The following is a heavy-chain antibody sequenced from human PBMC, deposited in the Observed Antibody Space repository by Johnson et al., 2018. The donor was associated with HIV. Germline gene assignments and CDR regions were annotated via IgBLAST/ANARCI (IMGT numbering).Heavy chain of an antibody. CDR1: RFTISSSA. CDR2: ISYDGSKK. Sequence: QMLLVESGGGVVRPGGSLRLSCAASRFTISSSAMHWVRQAPGKGLEWVAVISYDGSKKYYPDSVKGRFTISRDNSKNTRDLEMNSLRAEDTVMYYCARDRGYCDAFDIWGQGTMVTVSS. V-gene: IGHV3-30-3*01. D-gene: IGHD3-22*01. CDR3: ARDRGYCDAFDI. J-gene: IGHJ3*02.